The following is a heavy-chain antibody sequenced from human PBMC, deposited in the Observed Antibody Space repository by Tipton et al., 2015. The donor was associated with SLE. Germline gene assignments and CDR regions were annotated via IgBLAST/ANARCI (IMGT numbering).Heavy chain of an antibody. V-gene: IGHV3-11*06. CDR3: ARAYGTGNAGGYY. J-gene: IGHJ4*01. Sequence: SVKGRFTVSRDNVRNPLFLQMNSLRVEDTAVYYCARAYGTGNAGGYYWGQGTLVSVSS. D-gene: IGHD1-7*01.